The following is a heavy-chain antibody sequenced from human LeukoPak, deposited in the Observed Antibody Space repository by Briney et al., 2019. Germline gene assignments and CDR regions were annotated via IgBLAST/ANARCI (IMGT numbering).Heavy chain of an antibody. CDR2: IYYSGST. J-gene: IGHJ5*02. CDR3: ARHLRFLEWLLFGWFDP. V-gene: IGHV4-39*01. CDR1: GGPISSSSYY. D-gene: IGHD3-3*01. Sequence: SETLSLTCTVSGGPISSSSYYWGWIRQPPGKGLEWIGSIYYSGSTYYNPSLKSRVTISVDTSQNQFSLKLSSVTAADTAVYYCARHLRFLEWLLFGWFDPWGQGTLVTVSS.